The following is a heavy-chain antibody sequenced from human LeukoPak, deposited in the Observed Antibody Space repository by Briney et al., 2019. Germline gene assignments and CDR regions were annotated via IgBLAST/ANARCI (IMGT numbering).Heavy chain of an antibody. CDR1: GGSISSGDYY. CDR2: IYYSGST. Sequence: SQTLSLTCTVSGGSISSGDYYWSWIRQPPGKGLEWIGYIYYSGSTYYNPSLKSRVTISVDTSKNQFSLKLSPVTAADTAVYYCARERGDYDKSWFDPWGQGTLVTVSS. V-gene: IGHV4-30-4*08. CDR3: ARERGDYDKSWFDP. D-gene: IGHD4-17*01. J-gene: IGHJ5*02.